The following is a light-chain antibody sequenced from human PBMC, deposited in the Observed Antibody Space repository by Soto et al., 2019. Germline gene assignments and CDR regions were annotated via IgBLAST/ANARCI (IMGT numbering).Light chain of an antibody. CDR2: DVS. J-gene: IGLJ1*01. Sequence: QSALTQPASVSGSPGQSITISCAGTSSDVGHYNYVSWYQQHPGKAPKLLIYDVSNRPSGVSDRFSVSKSGNTASLTISGLQAEDESDYYSSSYTTSNTYVFGTGTKVTAL. V-gene: IGLV2-14*01. CDR1: SSDVGHYNY. CDR3: SSYTTSNTYV.